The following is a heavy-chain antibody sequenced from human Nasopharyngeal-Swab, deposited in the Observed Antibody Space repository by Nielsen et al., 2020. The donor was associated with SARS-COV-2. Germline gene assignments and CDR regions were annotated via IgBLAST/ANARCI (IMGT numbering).Heavy chain of an antibody. V-gene: IGHV6-1*01. CDR3: ARIAVAGHNWFDP. D-gene: IGHD6-19*01. J-gene: IGHJ5*02. Sequence: WIRQSPSRGLEWLGRTYYRSKWYNDYAVSVNSRITINPDTSKNQFSLQLNSVTPEDTAVYYCARIAVAGHNWFDPWGQGTLVTVSS. CDR2: TYYRSKWYN.